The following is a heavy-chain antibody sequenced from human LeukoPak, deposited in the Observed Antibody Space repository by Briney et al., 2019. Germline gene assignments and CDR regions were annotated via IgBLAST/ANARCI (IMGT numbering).Heavy chain of an antibody. J-gene: IGHJ4*02. D-gene: IGHD3-10*01. CDR2: ISAYNGNT. CDR3: ARDMYYYGSGSYFVDY. Sequence: ASVKVSCKTSGYTFTSYGISWVRQAPGQGLEWMGWISAYNGNTNYAQKLQGRVTMTTDTSTSTAYMELRSLRSDDTAVYYCARDMYYYGSGSYFVDYWGQGTLVTVSS. V-gene: IGHV1-18*01. CDR1: GYTFTSYG.